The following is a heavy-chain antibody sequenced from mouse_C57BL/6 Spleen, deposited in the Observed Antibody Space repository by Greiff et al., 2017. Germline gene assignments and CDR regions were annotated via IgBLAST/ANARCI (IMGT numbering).Heavy chain of an antibody. J-gene: IGHJ4*01. Sequence: EVQLQQSGPGLVKPSQSLSLTCSATGYSITSGYYWNWIRQFPGNKLEWMGYIRYDGSTNYNPSLKNRISITRDTSKNQCFLKLNSVTTEDTGTYYCAREIYDGYWYDAMDYWGQGTSVTVAS. CDR3: AREIYDGYWYDAMDY. D-gene: IGHD2-3*01. CDR2: IRYDGST. V-gene: IGHV3-6*01. CDR1: GYSITSGYY.